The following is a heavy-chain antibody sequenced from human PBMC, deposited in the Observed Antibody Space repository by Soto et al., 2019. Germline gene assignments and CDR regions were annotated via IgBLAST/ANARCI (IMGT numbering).Heavy chain of an antibody. CDR2: INSDGSST. V-gene: IGHV3-74*01. CDR1: GFTFSSYW. CDR3: ARAGFSSIVDY. J-gene: IGHJ4*02. D-gene: IGHD3-9*01. Sequence: GGSLRLSCAASGFTFSSYWMHWVRQAPGKGLVWVSRINSDGSSTSYADSVKGRFTISRDNAKNTLYLQMNSLRAEDTAVYYCARAGFSSIVDYWGQGTLVTVSS.